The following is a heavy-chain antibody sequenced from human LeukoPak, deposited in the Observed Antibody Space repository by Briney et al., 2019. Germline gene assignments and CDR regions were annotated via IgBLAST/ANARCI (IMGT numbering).Heavy chain of an antibody. Sequence: PGGSLRLSCAASGFPLSSYAMSGVRHAPGRGLEWVSAISGSGGSTYYADSVKGRFAISRDYSKNTLYLHMNSLRAEDMAVYYCAKDRLSGTFDGFDIWGQGTMVTVSS. CDR2: ISGSGGST. D-gene: IGHD2-8*01. V-gene: IGHV3-23*01. CDR3: AKDRLSGTFDGFDI. J-gene: IGHJ3*02. CDR1: GFPLSSYA.